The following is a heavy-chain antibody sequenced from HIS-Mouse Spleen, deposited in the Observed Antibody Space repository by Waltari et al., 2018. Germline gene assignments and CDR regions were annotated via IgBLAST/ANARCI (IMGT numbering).Heavy chain of an antibody. CDR2: INPNSSNT. CDR3: ARVLYDFWSGYYDAFDI. CDR1: GYTFTSYD. D-gene: IGHD3-3*01. Sequence: QVQLVQSGAEVKKPGASVKVSCKASGYTFTSYDINWVRQATGQGLEWMGWINPNSSNTGYAPKIQGRVTMTRNTAISTAYMELSSLRSEDTAVYYCARVLYDFWSGYYDAFDIWGQGTMVTVSS. J-gene: IGHJ3*02. V-gene: IGHV1-8*01.